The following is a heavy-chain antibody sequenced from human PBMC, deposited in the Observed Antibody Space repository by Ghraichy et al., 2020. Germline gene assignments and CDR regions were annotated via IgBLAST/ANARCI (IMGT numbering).Heavy chain of an antibody. CDR1: GGSISSYY. CDR2: IYYSGST. J-gene: IGHJ3*02. Sequence: SETLSLTCTVSGGSISSYYWSWIRQPPGKGLEWIGYIYYSGSTNYNPSLKSRVTISVDTSKNQFSLKLSSVTAADTAVYYCAGGGPLVIPFDIWGQGTMVTVSS. V-gene: IGHV4-59*01. D-gene: IGHD3-22*01. CDR3: AGGGPLVIPFDI.